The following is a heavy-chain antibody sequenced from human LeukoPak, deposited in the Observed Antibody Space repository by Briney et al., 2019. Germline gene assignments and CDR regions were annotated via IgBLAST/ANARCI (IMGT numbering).Heavy chain of an antibody. CDR3: ARDGDIVVVPAAMAYYYYGMDV. V-gene: IGHV3-48*02. Sequence: GGSLILSCAASGFTFSSYSMNWVRQAPGKGLEWVSYISSSSSTIYYADSVKGRFTISRDNAKNSLYLQMNSLRDEDTAVYYCARDGDIVVVPAAMAYYYYGMDVWGQGTTVTVSS. CDR1: GFTFSSYS. CDR2: ISSSSSTI. D-gene: IGHD2-2*01. J-gene: IGHJ6*02.